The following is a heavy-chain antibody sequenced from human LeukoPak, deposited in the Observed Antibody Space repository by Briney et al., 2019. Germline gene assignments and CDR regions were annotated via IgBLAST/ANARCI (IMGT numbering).Heavy chain of an antibody. V-gene: IGHV4-39*07. CDR2: VSNSGSK. CDR3: AKGFEGGAFDI. Sequence: SETLSLTCTVSGGSISSSNYYWGWIRQPPGKGLEWIGSVSNSGSKHYNPSLKSRVTIFEDTSKNQFSLKLSSVTAADTAVYYCAKGFEGGAFDIWGQGTMVTVSS. CDR1: GGSISSSNYY. D-gene: IGHD3-16*01. J-gene: IGHJ3*02.